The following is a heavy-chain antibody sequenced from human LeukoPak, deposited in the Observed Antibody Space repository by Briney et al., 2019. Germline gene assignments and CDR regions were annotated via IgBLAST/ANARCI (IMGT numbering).Heavy chain of an antibody. CDR2: IDPSGGST. D-gene: IGHD3-3*01. CDR3: ARGAPLRFLEWLSQDYGMDV. V-gene: IGHV1-46*01. J-gene: IGHJ6*02. Sequence: ASVKVSCKASAHTFSNYLMHWVRQAPGQGLEWMGVIDPSGGSTDYAQKFQGRVTMTRDTSTSTVYMELSSLISEDTAVYYCARGAPLRFLEWLSQDYGMDVWGQGTTVTVSS. CDR1: AHTFSNYL.